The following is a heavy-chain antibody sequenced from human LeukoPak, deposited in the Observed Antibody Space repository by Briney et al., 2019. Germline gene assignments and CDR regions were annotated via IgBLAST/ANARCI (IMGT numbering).Heavy chain of an antibody. CDR1: GGTFSSYA. J-gene: IGHJ4*02. Sequence: ASVKVSCKASGGTFSSYAISWVRQAPGQGLEWMGRIIAILGIANYAQKFQGRVTITADKSTSTAYMELSRLRSEDTAAYYCARDWGYCSGGSCYVYWGQGTLVTVSS. CDR3: ARDWGYCSGGSCYVY. D-gene: IGHD2-15*01. V-gene: IGHV1-69*04. CDR2: IIAILGIA.